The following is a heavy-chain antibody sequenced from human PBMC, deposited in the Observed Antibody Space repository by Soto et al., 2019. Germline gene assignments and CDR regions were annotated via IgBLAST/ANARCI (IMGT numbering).Heavy chain of an antibody. D-gene: IGHD6-13*01. CDR1: GFTLSDYY. V-gene: IGHV3-11*05. J-gene: IGHJ4*02. CDR3: ARDWREKQQLAPDY. Sequence: GESLRLSCAASGFTLSDYYMSWIRQAPGKRLEWVSYISSSSSYTNYADSVKGRFTISRDNAKNSLYLQMNSLRAEDTAVYYCARDWREKQQLAPDYWGQGTLVTVSS. CDR2: ISSSSSYT.